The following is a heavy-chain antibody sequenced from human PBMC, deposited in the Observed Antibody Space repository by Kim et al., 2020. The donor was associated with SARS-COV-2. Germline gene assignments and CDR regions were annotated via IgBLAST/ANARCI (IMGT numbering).Heavy chain of an antibody. CDR3: ARADGYNGACDY. CDR1: GFTVSSFA. CDR2: ISYDGSSK. D-gene: IGHD1-1*01. J-gene: IGHJ4*02. V-gene: IGHV3-30*04. Sequence: GGSLRLSCAASGFTVSSFAMNWVRQAPGKGLEWVAAISYDGSSKYYADSVKGRFTISRDNSKNTLYLQMNSVRAEDTAVYYCARADGYNGACDYWDEGGLLT.